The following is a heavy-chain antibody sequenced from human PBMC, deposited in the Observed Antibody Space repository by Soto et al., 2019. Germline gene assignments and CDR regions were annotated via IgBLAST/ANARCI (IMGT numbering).Heavy chain of an antibody. J-gene: IGHJ4*02. V-gene: IGHV3-30*18. D-gene: IGHD5-18*01. Sequence: QVQLVESGGGVVQPGRSLRLSCAASGFTFSSYGMHWVRQAPGKGLEWVAVISYDGSNKYSEDSVKGRFTISRDNSKNTLYLQMNSLRAADTAVYYCAKGSTAMTYFDYWGQGTLVTVSS. CDR3: AKGSTAMTYFDY. CDR1: GFTFSSYG. CDR2: ISYDGSNK.